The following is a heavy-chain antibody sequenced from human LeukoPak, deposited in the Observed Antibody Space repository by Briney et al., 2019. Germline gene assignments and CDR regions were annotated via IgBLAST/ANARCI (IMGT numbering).Heavy chain of an antibody. D-gene: IGHD2-21*02. J-gene: IGHJ4*02. Sequence: PSETLSLTCTVSGGSISSYYWSWIRQPPGKGLEWIGYIYYSGSTNYNPSLKSRVTISVDTSKNQFSLKLSSVTAADTAVYYCARTYCGGDCQFDYWGQGTLVTVSS. CDR1: GGSISSYY. CDR3: ARTYCGGDCQFDY. V-gene: IGHV4-59*01. CDR2: IYYSGST.